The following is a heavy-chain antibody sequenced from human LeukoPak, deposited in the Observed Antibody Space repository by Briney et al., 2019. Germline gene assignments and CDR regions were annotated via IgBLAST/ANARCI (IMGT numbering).Heavy chain of an antibody. V-gene: IGHV3-48*01. CDR3: ARIPLRFLEWLSFDY. J-gene: IGHJ4*02. Sequence: GGSLRLSCAASGFTFSSYSMNWVRQAPGKGLEWVSYISSSSSTIYYADSVKGRFTISRDNAKNSLYLQMNSLRAEDTAVYYCARIPLRFLEWLSFDYWGQGTLVTVSS. CDR2: ISSSSSTI. CDR1: GFTFSSYS. D-gene: IGHD3-3*01.